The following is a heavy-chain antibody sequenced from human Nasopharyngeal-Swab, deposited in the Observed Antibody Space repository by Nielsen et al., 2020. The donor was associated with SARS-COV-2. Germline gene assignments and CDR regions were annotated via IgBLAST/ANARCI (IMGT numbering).Heavy chain of an antibody. V-gene: IGHV7-4-1*01. Sequence: ASVKVSCKASGYTFTSYGISWVRQAPGQGLEWMGWISTNTGNPTYAQGFTGRFVFSLDTSVSTAYLQICSLKAEDTAVYYCAGGDSIAVAGTKDYYYYMDVWGKGTTVTVSS. CDR1: GYTFTSYG. J-gene: IGHJ6*03. CDR3: AGGDSIAVAGTKDYYYYMDV. D-gene: IGHD6-19*01. CDR2: ISTNTGNP.